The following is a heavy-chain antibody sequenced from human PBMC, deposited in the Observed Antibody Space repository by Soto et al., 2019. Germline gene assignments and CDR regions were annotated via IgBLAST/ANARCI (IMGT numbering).Heavy chain of an antibody. CDR1: GGTFSSYA. J-gene: IGHJ6*02. CDR2: IIPIFGTA. Sequence: RASVKVSCKASGGTFSSYAISWVRQAPGQGLEWMGGIIPIFGTANYAQKFQGRVTITADESTSTAYMELSSLRSEDTAMYYCASDTYYDFWSGHPLTVYYYYGMDVWGQGTTVTVSS. CDR3: ASDTYYDFWSGHPLTVYYYYGMDV. D-gene: IGHD3-3*01. V-gene: IGHV1-69*13.